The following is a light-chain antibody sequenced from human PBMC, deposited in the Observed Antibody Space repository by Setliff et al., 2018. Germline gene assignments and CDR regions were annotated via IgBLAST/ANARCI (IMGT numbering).Light chain of an antibody. CDR2: DVS. CDR3: SSYTSSSIFYV. CDR1: SSDVGGYNS. J-gene: IGLJ1*01. V-gene: IGLV2-14*03. Sequence: QSALTQPASVSGSPGQSITISCTGTSSDVGGYNSVSWYQQHPGKATKLMIYDVSNRPSGVSNRFSGSKSGNTASLTISGLQAEDEADYYCSSYTSSSIFYVFGTGTKVTVL.